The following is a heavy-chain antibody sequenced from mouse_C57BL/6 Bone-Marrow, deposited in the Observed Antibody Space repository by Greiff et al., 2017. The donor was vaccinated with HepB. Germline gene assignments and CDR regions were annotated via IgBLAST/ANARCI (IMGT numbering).Heavy chain of an antibody. CDR2: ISGGGGNT. CDR1: GFTFSSYT. V-gene: IGHV5-9*01. Sequence: EVKLMESGGGLVKPGGSLKLSCAASGFTFSSYTMSWVRQTPEKRLEWVATISGGGGNTYYPDSVKGRFTISRDNAKNTLYLQMSSLRSEDTALYYCAKHTGIDYAMDYWGQGTSVTVSS. CDR3: AKHTGIDYAMDY. J-gene: IGHJ4*01. D-gene: IGHD4-1*01.